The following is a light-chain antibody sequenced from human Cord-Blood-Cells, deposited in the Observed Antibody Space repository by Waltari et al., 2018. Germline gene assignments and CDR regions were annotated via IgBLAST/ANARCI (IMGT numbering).Light chain of an antibody. Sequence: DIQMTQSPSSPSASVGDRVTLTCRASQGISNYLAWYQQKPGKVPKLLIYAASTLQSGVPSRFSGSGSGTDFTLTISSLQPEDVATYYCQKYNSAPRTFGQGTKLEIK. J-gene: IGKJ2*01. CDR3: QKYNSAPRT. CDR2: AAS. CDR1: QGISNY. V-gene: IGKV1-27*01.